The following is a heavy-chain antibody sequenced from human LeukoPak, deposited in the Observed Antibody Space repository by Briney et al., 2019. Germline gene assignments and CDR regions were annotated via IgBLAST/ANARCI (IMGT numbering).Heavy chain of an antibody. J-gene: IGHJ4*02. D-gene: IGHD3-3*02. V-gene: IGHV4-28*01. CDR2: IFYAGST. CDR1: GYYISSNHW. Sequence: SETLSLTCAVSGYYISSNHWWGLIRQPPGKGLEWIGYIFYAGSTYYNPSLKSRVTMSVDTSKNQFSLRLSSVTAVDTAVYYCARIGPILGAAWVDYWGQGTLVSVSS. CDR3: ARIGPILGAAWVDY.